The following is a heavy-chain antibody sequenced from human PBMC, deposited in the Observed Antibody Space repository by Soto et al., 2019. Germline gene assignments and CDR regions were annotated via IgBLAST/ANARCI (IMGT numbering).Heavy chain of an antibody. CDR2: IYYSGST. Sequence: SETLSLTCTVSGGSISSGSFYWAWIRQPPGKGLEWIGSIYYSGSTYYNPSLKSRVTISLDTSNNQFSLRLYPVTAADTAVYYCTRHPGPHLPQDDWGQGTRVTVAS. CDR3: TRHPGPHLPQDD. V-gene: IGHV4-39*01. J-gene: IGHJ4*02. CDR1: GGSISSGSFY.